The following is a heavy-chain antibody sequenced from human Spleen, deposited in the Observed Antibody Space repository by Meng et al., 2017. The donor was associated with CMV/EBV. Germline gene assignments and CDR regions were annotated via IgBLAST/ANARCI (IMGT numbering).Heavy chain of an antibody. CDR3: AKEVILRFLEWTSMDV. CDR2: IRYDGSNK. Sequence: GESLKISCAASGFTFSSYGMHWVRQAPGKGLEWVAFIRYDGSNKYYADSVKGRFTISRDNSKNTLYLQMNSLRAEDTAVYYCAKEVILRFLEWTSMDVWGQGTTVNVSS. D-gene: IGHD3-3*01. J-gene: IGHJ6*02. V-gene: IGHV3-30*02. CDR1: GFTFSSYG.